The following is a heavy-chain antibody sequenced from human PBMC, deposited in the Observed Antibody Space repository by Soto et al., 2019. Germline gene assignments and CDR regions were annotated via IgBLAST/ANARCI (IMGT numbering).Heavy chain of an antibody. D-gene: IGHD5-18*01. CDR2: IYYRGNA. Sequence: RSLTCTVSGGSIDSGGYYWTWIRQQPGKGLEWIGYIYYRGNAYYNPSLQSRVTMSVDTSKNHVFMKLSSVTVADTAMYYCARDNGYLDVWGQGTTVTVSS. CDR3: ARDNGYLDV. CDR1: GGSIDSGGYY. J-gene: IGHJ6*02. V-gene: IGHV4-31*03.